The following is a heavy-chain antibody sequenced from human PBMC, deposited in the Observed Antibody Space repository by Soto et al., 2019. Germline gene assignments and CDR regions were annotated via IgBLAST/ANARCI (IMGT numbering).Heavy chain of an antibody. CDR3: ARGLDDFWSGLDAFDI. D-gene: IGHD3-3*01. Sequence: ASVKVSCKASGYTFTSYAMHWVRQAPGQRLEWMGWINAGNGNTKYSQKFQGRVTITRNTSISTAYMELSSLRSEDTAVYYCARGLDDFWSGLDAFDIWGQGTMVTVSS. CDR2: INAGNGNT. V-gene: IGHV1-3*01. CDR1: GYTFTSYA. J-gene: IGHJ3*02.